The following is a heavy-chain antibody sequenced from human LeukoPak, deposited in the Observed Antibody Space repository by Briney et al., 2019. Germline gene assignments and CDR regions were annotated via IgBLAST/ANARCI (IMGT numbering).Heavy chain of an antibody. J-gene: IGHJ4*02. CDR3: ARGYRSASRYYFDN. V-gene: IGHV3-23*01. Sequence: GGSLRLSSAASGFTFTAHPMNWVRQAPGKGLEWVSGISGSGSNTYYADSVKGHFVISRDSSKNTVYLQMNSLRADDTAIYYCARGYRSASRYYFDNWGQGTLVTVSS. D-gene: IGHD6-19*01. CDR1: GFTFTAHP. CDR2: ISGSGSNT.